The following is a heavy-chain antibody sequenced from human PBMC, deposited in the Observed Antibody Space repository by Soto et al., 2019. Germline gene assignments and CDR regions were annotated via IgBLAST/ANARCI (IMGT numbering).Heavy chain of an antibody. CDR1: GGSFSVYY. J-gene: IGHJ4*02. CDR2: INHSGST. V-gene: IGHV4-34*01. D-gene: IGHD3-3*01. CDR3: ARGLRDDFWSGYYREKYYFDY. Sequence: PSETLSLTCAVYGGSFSVYYWSWIRQPPGKGLEWIGEINHSGSTNYNPSLKSRVTISVDTSKNQFSLKLSSVTAADTAVYYCARGLRDDFWSGYYREKYYFDYWGQGTLVTVSS.